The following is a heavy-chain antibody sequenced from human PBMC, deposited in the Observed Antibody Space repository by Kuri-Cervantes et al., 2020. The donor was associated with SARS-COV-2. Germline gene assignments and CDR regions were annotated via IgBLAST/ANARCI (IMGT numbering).Heavy chain of an antibody. CDR3: ARKSACSSTSCYPGAFDY. CDR2: INHSGST. J-gene: IGHJ4*02. Sequence: GSLRLSCAVYGGSFSGYYWSWIRQPPGKGLEWIGEINHSGSTYYNPSLKSRVTISVDTSKNQFSLKLSSVTAADTAVYYCARKSACSSTSCYPGAFDYWGQGTLVTVSS. D-gene: IGHD2-2*01. V-gene: IGHV4-34*01. CDR1: GGSFSGYY.